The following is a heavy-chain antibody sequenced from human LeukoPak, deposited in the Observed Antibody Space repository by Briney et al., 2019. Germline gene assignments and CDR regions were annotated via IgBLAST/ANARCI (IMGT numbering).Heavy chain of an antibody. V-gene: IGHV4-34*01. Sequence: PSETLSLTCAVYGGSFSGYYWSWIRQPPGKGLEWIGEINHSGSTNYNPSLKSRVTISVDTSKNQFSLKLSSVTAADTDVYYCARVAGVLWFGEFPFDYWGQGPLVTVSS. D-gene: IGHD3-10*01. CDR3: ARVAGVLWFGEFPFDY. CDR1: GGSFSGYY. CDR2: INHSGST. J-gene: IGHJ4*02.